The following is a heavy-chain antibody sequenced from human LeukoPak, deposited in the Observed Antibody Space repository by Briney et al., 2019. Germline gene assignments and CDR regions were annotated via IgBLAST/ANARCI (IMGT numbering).Heavy chain of an antibody. CDR3: ARGYCSSNSCGPDY. CDR2: INPNSGGT. D-gene: IGHD2-2*01. J-gene: IGHJ4*02. V-gene: IGHV1-2*02. Sequence: ASVKVSCKASGYTFTGYYMHRVRQAPGQGLEWMGWINPNSGGTNYAQKFQGRVTMTRDTSISTAYMELSRLRSDDTAVYYCARGYCSSNSCGPDYWGQGTLVTVSS. CDR1: GYTFTGYY.